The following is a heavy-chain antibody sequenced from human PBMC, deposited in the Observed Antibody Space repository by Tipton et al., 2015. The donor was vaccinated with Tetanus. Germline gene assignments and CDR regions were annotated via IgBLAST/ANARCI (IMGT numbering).Heavy chain of an antibody. Sequence: TLSLTCAVSGDSISSAGYSWSWIRQPPGKGLEYIGYILYGGSTHYSPSLKSRVTVSADPSKNQFSLKLSSVTAADTAVYYCARANNEFPKKGPFDSWGQGALVLVSS. D-gene: IGHD1-1*01. CDR2: ILYGGST. V-gene: IGHV4-30-4*07. CDR1: GDSISSAGYS. J-gene: IGHJ4*02. CDR3: ARANNEFPKKGPFDS.